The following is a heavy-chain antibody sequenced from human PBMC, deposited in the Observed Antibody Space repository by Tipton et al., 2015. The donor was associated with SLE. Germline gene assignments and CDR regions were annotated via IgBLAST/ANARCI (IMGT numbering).Heavy chain of an antibody. V-gene: IGHV3-66*02. CDR1: GFTVSSNY. CDR3: AKQISPHYGMDV. Sequence: SLRLSCAASGFTVSSNYLNWVRQAPGKGLEGVSVIFNDGTTYYADSVKGRFTISRDHSKNTLYLQMNSLRTEDTAVYYCAKQISPHYGMDVWGQGTTVTVSS. D-gene: IGHD1/OR15-1a*01. CDR2: IFNDGTT. J-gene: IGHJ6*02.